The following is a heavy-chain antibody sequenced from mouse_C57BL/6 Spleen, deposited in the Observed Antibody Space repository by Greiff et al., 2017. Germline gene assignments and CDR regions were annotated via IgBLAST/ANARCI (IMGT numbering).Heavy chain of an antibody. CDR1: GYTFTSYW. CDR2: IDPSDSET. J-gene: IGHJ1*03. V-gene: IGHV1-52*01. D-gene: IGHD1-1*01. CDR3: ARPNNYGSSYHGYFDV. Sequence: QVQLQQPGAELVRPGSSVKLSCKASGYTFTSYWMHWVKQRPIQGLEWIGNIDPSDSETHYNQKFKDKATLTVDKSSSTAYMQLSSLTSEDSAVYYCARPNNYGSSYHGYFDVWGTGTTVTVSS.